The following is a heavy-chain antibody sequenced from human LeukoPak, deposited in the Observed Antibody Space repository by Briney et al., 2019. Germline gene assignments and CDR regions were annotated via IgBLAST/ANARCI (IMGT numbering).Heavy chain of an antibody. CDR3: ARGAGVVVAGTPGYLQH. V-gene: IGHV3-9*01. CDR1: GFTFDDYA. J-gene: IGHJ1*01. CDR2: ISWNSGSI. Sequence: GGSLRLSCAASGFTFDDYAMHWVRQAPGKGLEWVSGISWNSGSIGYADSVKGRFTISRDNAKNTLYLQMNSLRAEDTAVYYCARGAGVVVAGTPGYLQHWGQGTLVTVSS. D-gene: IGHD6-19*01.